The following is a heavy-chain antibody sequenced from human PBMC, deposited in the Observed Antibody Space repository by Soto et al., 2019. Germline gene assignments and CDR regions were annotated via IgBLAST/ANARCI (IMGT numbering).Heavy chain of an antibody. CDR1: GFTFSSYG. CDR2: IWYDGSNK. D-gene: IGHD1-26*01. Sequence: QVQLVESGGGVVQPGRSLRLSCAASGFTFSSYGMHWVRQAPGKGLEWVAVIWYDGSNKYYADSVKGRFTISRDNSKNTLYLQMNSLRAEDTAVYYCARQSGSYYSGVLDYWGQGNMVTVSS. J-gene: IGHJ4*02. CDR3: ARQSGSYYSGVLDY. V-gene: IGHV3-33*01.